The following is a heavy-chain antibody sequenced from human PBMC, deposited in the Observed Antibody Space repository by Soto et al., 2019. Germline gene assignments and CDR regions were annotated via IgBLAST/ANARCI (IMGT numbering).Heavy chain of an antibody. D-gene: IGHD1-1*01. V-gene: IGHV4-39*01. CDR3: ARQGTSPTKRPYYFDY. CDR1: GGSISSSSYY. CDR2: IYYSGST. Sequence: QLQLQESGPGLVKPSETLSLTCTVSGGSISSSSYYWGWIRQPPGKGLEWIGSIYYSGSTYYNPSLKSRVTISVDTSKNQFSLKLSSVTAADTAVYYCARQGTSPTKRPYYFDYWGQGTLVTVSS. J-gene: IGHJ4*02.